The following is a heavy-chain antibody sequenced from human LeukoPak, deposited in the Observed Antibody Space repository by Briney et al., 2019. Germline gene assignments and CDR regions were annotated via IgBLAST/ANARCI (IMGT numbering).Heavy chain of an antibody. CDR2: ISSSSSYI. V-gene: IGHV3-21*01. CDR3: ARAAPYYYGSGSYYHYYYYMDV. Sequence: PGGPLRLSCAASGFTFSSCSMNWVRQAPGKGLEWVSSISSSSSYIYYADSVKGRFTISRDNAKNSLYLQMNSLRAEDTAVYYCARAAPYYYGSGSYYHYYYYMDVWGKGTTVTVSS. CDR1: GFTFSSCS. D-gene: IGHD3-10*01. J-gene: IGHJ6*03.